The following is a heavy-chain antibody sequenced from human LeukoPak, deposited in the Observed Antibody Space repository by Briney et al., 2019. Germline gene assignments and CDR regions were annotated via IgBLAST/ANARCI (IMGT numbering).Heavy chain of an antibody. D-gene: IGHD3-10*01. CDR3: ARASYGSGSYLNWFDP. Sequence: SETLSLTCTVSGGSISSYYWSWIRQPPGKGLERIGYIYYSGSTNYNPSLKSRVTISVDTSKNQFSLKLSSVTAADTAVYYCARASYGSGSYLNWFDPWGQGTLVTVSS. CDR1: GGSISSYY. J-gene: IGHJ5*02. V-gene: IGHV4-59*01. CDR2: IYYSGST.